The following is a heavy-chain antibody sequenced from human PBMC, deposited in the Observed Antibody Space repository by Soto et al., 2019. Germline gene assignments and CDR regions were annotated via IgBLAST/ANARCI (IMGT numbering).Heavy chain of an antibody. CDR3: AKVTGLVDPFDY. D-gene: IGHD2-8*02. V-gene: IGHV3-23*01. CDR2: IRSGGGST. J-gene: IGHJ4*02. Sequence: EVQLLESGGGLVQPGGSLRLSCAASGFTFSSYGMSWVRQAPGKGLEWVSGIRSGGGSTYYADSVKGRFTISRDNSKNTLYLQMNSLRAEDTAIYYCAKVTGLVDPFDYWGQGTLVTVSS. CDR1: GFTFSSYG.